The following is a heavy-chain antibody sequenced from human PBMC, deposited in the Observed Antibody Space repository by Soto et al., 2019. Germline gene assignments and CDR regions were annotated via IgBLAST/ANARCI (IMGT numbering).Heavy chain of an antibody. CDR3: ARSGVTGIVIPSHWFDP. J-gene: IGHJ5*02. D-gene: IGHD2-21*02. V-gene: IGHV4-31*03. CDR2: ISSSGST. Sequence: QVQLQQSGPGLLKPSQILSLTCTVSGDSIGGVGYWIWIRQFPGRGLEWIGCISSSGSTYYNPALNNRISLSLDTSQNQFSLKLLSVTAADTAIYYCARSGVTGIVIPSHWFDPWGQGTLVTVSS. CDR1: GDSIGGVGY.